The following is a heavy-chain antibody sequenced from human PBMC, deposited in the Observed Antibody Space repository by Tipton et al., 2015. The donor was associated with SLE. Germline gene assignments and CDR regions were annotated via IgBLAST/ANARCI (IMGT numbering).Heavy chain of an antibody. D-gene: IGHD2-15*01. CDR3: ATEGGNWFDP. CDR1: GGSFSVYY. J-gene: IGHJ5*02. V-gene: IGHV4-34*01. CDR2: INHSGST. Sequence: LRLSCAVSGGSFSVYYWSWIRQSPGKGLEWIGDINHSGSTNYNPSPKTRITLSADTSKNQVSLRLTSVTAADTAVYYCATEGGNWFDPWGQGILVTVSS.